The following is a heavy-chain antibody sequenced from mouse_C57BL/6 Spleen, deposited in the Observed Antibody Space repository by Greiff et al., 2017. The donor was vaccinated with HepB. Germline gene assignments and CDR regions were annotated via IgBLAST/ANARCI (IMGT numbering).Heavy chain of an antibody. Sequence: VQLVESGAELAKPGASVKLSCKASGYTFTSYWMHWVKQRPGQGLEWIGYINPSSGYTKYNQKFKDKATLTADKSSSTAYMQLSSLTYEDSAVYYCARDYYGSSTGFAYWGQGTLVTVSA. CDR1: GYTFTSYW. D-gene: IGHD1-1*01. J-gene: IGHJ3*01. CDR2: INPSSGYT. CDR3: ARDYYGSSTGFAY. V-gene: IGHV1-7*01.